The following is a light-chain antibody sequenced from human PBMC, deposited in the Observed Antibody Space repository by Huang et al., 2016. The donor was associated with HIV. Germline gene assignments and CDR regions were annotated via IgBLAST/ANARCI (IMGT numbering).Light chain of an antibody. J-gene: IGKJ2*01. CDR2: GAS. CDR3: HQYGTAPRT. Sequence: EIVLTQSPGTQSLSPGERATLSCRASQRISSSFLAWYQQKPGQAPRLLIYGASTRATGIPDRFSGSGSGTDFTLTISRLEAEDFAVYYCHQYGTAPRTFGQGTKLEIK. CDR1: QRISSSF. V-gene: IGKV3-20*01.